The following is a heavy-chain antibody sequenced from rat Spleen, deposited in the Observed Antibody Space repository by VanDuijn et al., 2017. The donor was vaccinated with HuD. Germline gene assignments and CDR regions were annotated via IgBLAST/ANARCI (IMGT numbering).Heavy chain of an antibody. CDR2: ISYDGRNA. J-gene: IGHJ2*01. CDR1: GFTFSDYY. CDR3: ATTGPFNYGSYGYFDY. V-gene: IGHV5-20*01. D-gene: IGHD1-3*01. Sequence: EVQLVESGGGLVQPGRSLKLSCAASGFTFSDYYMAWVRQAPTKGLEWVATISYDGRNAYYRDSVKGRFTISRDNAQITLSLQMDSLRSDDTATYYCATTGPFNYGSYGYFDYWGQGVMVTVSS.